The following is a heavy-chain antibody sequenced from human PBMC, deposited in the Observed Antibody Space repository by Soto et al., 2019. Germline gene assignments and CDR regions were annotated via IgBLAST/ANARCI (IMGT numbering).Heavy chain of an antibody. J-gene: IGHJ5*02. D-gene: IGHD3-10*01. CDR2: IIPMYGPA. CDR3: ARLTSRVRGVIDNWFDP. V-gene: IGHV1-69*01. Sequence: QVPLVQSGAEVKKPGTSVTVSCKASGGTFSSYAIHWVRQAPGQGLEWMGGIIPMYGPAKYAQRFQGRVTISSDESTTTVYMEPTSLTSQDTSVYYCARLTSRVRGVIDNWFDPWGHGTLVTVSS. CDR1: GGTFSSYA.